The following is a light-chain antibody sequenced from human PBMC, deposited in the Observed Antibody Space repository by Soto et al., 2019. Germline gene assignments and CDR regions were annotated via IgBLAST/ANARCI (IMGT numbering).Light chain of an antibody. J-gene: IGKJ1*01. CDR1: QSISSW. CDR2: DAS. Sequence: DIQMTQSPSTLSASVGDRVTLTCRASQSISSWLAWYQQKPGKAPKLLIYDASSLESGVPSRFSGSGSGTEFTLTIISLQPDDFSTYYCQQYNSYSWTFGQGTKVEIK. V-gene: IGKV1-5*01. CDR3: QQYNSYSWT.